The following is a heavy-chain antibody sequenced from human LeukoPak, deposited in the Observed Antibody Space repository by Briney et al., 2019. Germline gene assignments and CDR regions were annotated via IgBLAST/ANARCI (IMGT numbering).Heavy chain of an antibody. CDR1: GGSISSYY. J-gene: IGHJ6*03. CDR2: IYYSGST. CDR3: ARDSRRFLEWSNIYYYYMDV. D-gene: IGHD3-3*01. Sequence: PSETLSLTCTVSGGSISSYYWSWIRQPPGKGLEWIGYIYYSGSTNYNPSLKSRVTISVDTSKNQFSLKLSSVTAADTAVYYCARDSRRFLEWSNIYYYYMDVWGKGTTVTVSS. V-gene: IGHV4-59*01.